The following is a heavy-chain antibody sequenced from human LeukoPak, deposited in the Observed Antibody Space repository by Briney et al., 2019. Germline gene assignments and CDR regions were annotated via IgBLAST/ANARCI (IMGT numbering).Heavy chain of an antibody. CDR2: ISSDGSNE. Sequence: PGRSLRLSCAASGFTFSGYGMHWVRQAPGKGLEWVAVISSDGSNEYYADSVKGRFTIFRDNSKNTVYVQMNSLRAEDTAVYYCAFCGGDCYTFVDYWGQGALVTVSS. D-gene: IGHD2-21*02. CDR1: GFTFSGYG. CDR3: AFCGGDCYTFVDY. J-gene: IGHJ4*02. V-gene: IGHV3-30*03.